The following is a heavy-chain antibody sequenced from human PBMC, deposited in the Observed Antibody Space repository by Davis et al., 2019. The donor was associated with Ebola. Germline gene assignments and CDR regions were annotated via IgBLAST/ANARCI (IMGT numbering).Heavy chain of an antibody. V-gene: IGHV3-48*01. CDR1: GFTFSSYS. J-gene: IGHJ6*02. D-gene: IGHD5-18*01. Sequence: GGSLRLSCAASGFTFSSYSMNWVRQAPGKGLEWVSYIKSSGETTYYADSVKGRFTISRDNAKNSLFLQMNSLRAEDTAVYYCAKFISWRVQLWYKGYYYDMDVWGQGTTVTVSS. CDR2: IKSSGETT. CDR3: AKFISWRVQLWYKGYYYDMDV.